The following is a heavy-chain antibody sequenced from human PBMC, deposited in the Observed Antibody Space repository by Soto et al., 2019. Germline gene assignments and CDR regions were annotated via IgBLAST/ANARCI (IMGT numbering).Heavy chain of an antibody. V-gene: IGHV4-34*01. CDR1: GGSFSGYY. D-gene: IGHD6-6*01. Sequence: TSETLSLTCAVYGGSFSGYYWSWIRQPPGKGLEWIGEINHSGSTNYNPSLKSRVTISVDTSKNQFSLKLSSVTAADTAVYYCARGGRPAPQYSSSPRWGRYYGMDVWGQGTTVTVSS. CDR2: INHSGST. J-gene: IGHJ6*02. CDR3: ARGGRPAPQYSSSPRWGRYYGMDV.